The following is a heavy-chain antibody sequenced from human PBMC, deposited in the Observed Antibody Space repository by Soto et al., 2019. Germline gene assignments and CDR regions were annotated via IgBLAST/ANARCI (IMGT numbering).Heavy chain of an antibody. CDR2: MYYSGST. Sequence: SETLSLTCTVSGGSISSSSYYWGWVRQSPGKGLEWIGSMYYSGSTYYNPSLKSRVTISVDTSKNQFSLKLSSVTAADTAVYNCRIYSSGWSFDYWAQGTLVTVSS. D-gene: IGHD6-19*01. J-gene: IGHJ4*02. CDR1: GGSISSSSYY. V-gene: IGHV4-39*01. CDR3: RIYSSGWSFDY.